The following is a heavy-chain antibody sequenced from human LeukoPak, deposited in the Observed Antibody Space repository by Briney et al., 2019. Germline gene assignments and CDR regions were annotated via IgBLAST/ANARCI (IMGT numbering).Heavy chain of an antibody. CDR3: ARVSHYYYYMDV. J-gene: IGHJ6*03. CDR1: GGSISSGSYY. Sequence: SETLSLTCTVSGGSISSGSYYWSWIRQPAGKGLEWIGRIYTSGSTNYNPSLKSRVAISVDTSKNQFSLKLSSVTAADTAVYYCARVSHYYYYMDVWGKGTTVTVSS. D-gene: IGHD3-16*02. V-gene: IGHV4-61*02. CDR2: IYTSGST.